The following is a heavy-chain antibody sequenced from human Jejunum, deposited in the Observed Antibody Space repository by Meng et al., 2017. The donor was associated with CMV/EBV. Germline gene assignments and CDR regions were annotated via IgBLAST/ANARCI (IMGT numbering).Heavy chain of an antibody. V-gene: IGHV1-2*06. CDR2: INPNNGGA. D-gene: IGHD3-22*01. Sequence: QVARVQSGVGVKEPGAAVKVSCKASGYTFTRYDINWGRQGTGQGLEWMGRINPNNGGANYAQQFQGRVTMTTDTSISTAYMELSRLRSDDTAVYYCARDLSGYYSFVDYWAQGTLVTVSS. CDR3: ARDLSGYYSFVDY. CDR1: GYTFTRYD. J-gene: IGHJ4*02.